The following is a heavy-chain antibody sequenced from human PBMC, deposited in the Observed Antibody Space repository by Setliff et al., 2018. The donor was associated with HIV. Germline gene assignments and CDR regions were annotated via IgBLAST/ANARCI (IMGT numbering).Heavy chain of an antibody. D-gene: IGHD6-13*01. Sequence: ASVKVSCKASGYTFTSYYMHWVRQAPGQGLEWMGIINPSGGGTYYAQKFQGRVTMTRATSTTTVYMELNSLRSEDTAVYYCARDIAAAGNAFDMWGQGTMVTVSS. V-gene: IGHV1-46*01. CDR1: GYTFTSYY. J-gene: IGHJ3*02. CDR3: ARDIAAAGNAFDM. CDR2: INPSGGGT.